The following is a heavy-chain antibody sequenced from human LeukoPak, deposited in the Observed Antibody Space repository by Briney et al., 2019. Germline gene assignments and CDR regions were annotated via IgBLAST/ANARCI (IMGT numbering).Heavy chain of an antibody. CDR2: INPNSGDT. J-gene: IGHJ4*02. D-gene: IGHD2-21*02. Sequence: ASVKASCKTSGYTFTGYYVHYVRQAPGQGLEWMGRINPNSGDTNYAQHFQGRVTMTRDTSITTAYMDLSRLTSDDTAVYYCARDYCGGDCFPDYWGQGTLVTVSS. V-gene: IGHV1-2*06. CDR3: ARDYCGGDCFPDY. CDR1: GYTFTGYY.